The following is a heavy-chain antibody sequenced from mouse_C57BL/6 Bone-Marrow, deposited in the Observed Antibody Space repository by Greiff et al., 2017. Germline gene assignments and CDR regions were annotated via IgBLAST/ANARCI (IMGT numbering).Heavy chain of an antibody. CDR1: GYTFTSYG. Sequence: VQLQQSGAELARPGASVKLSCKASGYTFTSYGISWVKQRTGQGLEWIGEIYPRSGNTYYNEKFKGKATLTADKSSSTAYMEFRSLTAEDSAVYFCARGDYYYGSSYGRFAYWGQGTLVTVSA. D-gene: IGHD1-1*01. CDR2: IYPRSGNT. V-gene: IGHV1-81*01. CDR3: ARGDYYYGSSYGRFAY. J-gene: IGHJ3*01.